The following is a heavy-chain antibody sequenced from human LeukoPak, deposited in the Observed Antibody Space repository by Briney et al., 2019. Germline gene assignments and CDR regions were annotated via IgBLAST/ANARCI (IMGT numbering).Heavy chain of an antibody. V-gene: IGHV3-64*01. D-gene: IGHD2-2*01. J-gene: IGHJ1*01. CDR1: GFTFSSYA. CDR2: ISSNGGST. CDR3: ARTSVEGYCSSTSCYSAEYFQH. Sequence: GGSLRLSCAASGFTFSSYAMHWVRQAPGKGLEYVSAISSNGGSTYYANSVKGRFTISRDNSKNTLYLQMGSLRAEDMAVYYCARTSVEGYCSSTSCYSAEYFQHWGQGTLVTVSS.